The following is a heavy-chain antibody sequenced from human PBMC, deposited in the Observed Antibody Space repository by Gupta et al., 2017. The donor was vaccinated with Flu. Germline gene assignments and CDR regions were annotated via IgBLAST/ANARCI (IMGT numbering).Heavy chain of an antibody. CDR1: GFTFSTYT. D-gene: IGHD1-1*01. Sequence: EVQLLESGGGLVQPGGSLRLSCAASGFTFSTYTMRWVRQAPGKGLEWVSTIGPSGKSTYYEESVKGRFTISRDNSKGALYLQMNALGTEDTALYYCVKGGTTGTRLFDCWGQGTPVTVSS. J-gene: IGHJ4*02. V-gene: IGHV3-23*01. CDR3: VKGGTTGTRLFDC. CDR2: IGPSGKST.